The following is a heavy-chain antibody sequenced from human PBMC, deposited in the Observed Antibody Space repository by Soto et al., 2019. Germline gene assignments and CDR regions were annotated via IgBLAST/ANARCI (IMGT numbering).Heavy chain of an antibody. D-gene: IGHD6-25*01. J-gene: IGHJ2*01. CDR3: ARGGGYIDWYFDL. V-gene: IGHV4-34*01. CDR1: GGSFSGYY. CDR2: IHHSGST. Sequence: QVQLQQWGAGLLKPSETLSLTCAVYGGSFSGYYWSWIRQPPGKGLEWIGEIHHSGSTNYNPSLKSRVTISVDTSKNQFSLKLSSVTAADTAVYYCARGGGYIDWYFDLWGRGTLVTVSS.